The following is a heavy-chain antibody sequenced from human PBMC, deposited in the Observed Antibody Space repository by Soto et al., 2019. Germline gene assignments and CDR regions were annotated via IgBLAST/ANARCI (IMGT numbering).Heavy chain of an antibody. CDR3: ARDGAAAGSASGYYYYGMDV. CDR2: IYTSGST. Sequence: SETLSLTCTVSGGSISSYYWSWIRQPAGKGLEWIGRIYTSGSTNYNPSLKSRVTMSVDTSKNQFSLKLSSVTAADTAVYYCARDGAAAGSASGYYYYGMDVWGKGTTVTVSS. V-gene: IGHV4-4*07. J-gene: IGHJ6*04. CDR1: GGSISSYY. D-gene: IGHD6-13*01.